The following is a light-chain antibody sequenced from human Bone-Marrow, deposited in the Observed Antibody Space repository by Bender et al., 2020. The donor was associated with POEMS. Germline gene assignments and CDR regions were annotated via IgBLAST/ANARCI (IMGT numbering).Light chain of an antibody. V-gene: IGLV1-40*01. CDR3: QTFDSTFSGWV. Sequence: QSVLTQPPSVSGVPGQRVTISCTGGTSNIGTGYDVHWYQQVPGTAPKLLIFGNYKRPSGVPDRFSGSKSGTSASLAIAGLQAEDEADYYCQTFDSTFSGWVFGGGTKVTVL. J-gene: IGLJ3*02. CDR1: TSNIGTGYD. CDR2: GNY.